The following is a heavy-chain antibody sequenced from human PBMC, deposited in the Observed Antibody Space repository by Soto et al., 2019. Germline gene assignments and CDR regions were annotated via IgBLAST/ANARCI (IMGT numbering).Heavy chain of an antibody. Sequence: ECKIISYWGRRVRKKNRKGLERMGRIDPIDSYTNYSPSFQGHVTISADKSISTAYLQWSSLKASDTAMYYCARRAHMSRRGETFSYYYYGMDVWGQGTTVTVSS. V-gene: IGHV5-10-1*01. CDR3: ARRAHMSRRGETFSYYYYGMDV. J-gene: IGHJ6*02. CDR2: IDPIDSYT. CDR1: ECKIISYW. D-gene: IGHD3-16*01.